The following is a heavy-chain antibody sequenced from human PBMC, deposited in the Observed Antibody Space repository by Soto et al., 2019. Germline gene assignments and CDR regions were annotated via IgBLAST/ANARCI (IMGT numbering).Heavy chain of an antibody. J-gene: IGHJ6*02. V-gene: IGHV3-48*04. CDR3: ARDRRGSYSSSWLYYYGMDV. CDR2: ISSSGSTI. CDR1: GFTFSSYA. Sequence: GGSLRLSCAASGFTFSSYAMSWVRQAPGKGLEWVSYISSSGSTIYYADSVKGRFTISRDNAKNSLYLQMNSLRAEDTAVYYCARDRRGSYSSSWLYYYGMDVWGQGTTVT. D-gene: IGHD6-13*01.